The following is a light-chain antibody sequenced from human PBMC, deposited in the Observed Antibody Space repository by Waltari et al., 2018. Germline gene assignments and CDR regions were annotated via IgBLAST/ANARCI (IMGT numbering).Light chain of an antibody. CDR2: TNN. CDR1: SSNIGSNT. Sequence: QSVLTQPPSASGSPGQRVTISCSGSSSNIGSNTVNWYQQLPGTAPKLLIYTNNTRPSGVPDLCSGSKSGTSASLAISGLQSEDEADYYYAAWDDSLNGNVVFGGGTKLTVL. V-gene: IGLV1-44*01. J-gene: IGLJ2*01. CDR3: AAWDDSLNGNVV.